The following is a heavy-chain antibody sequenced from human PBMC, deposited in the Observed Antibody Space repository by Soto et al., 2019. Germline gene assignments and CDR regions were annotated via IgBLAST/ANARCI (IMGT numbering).Heavy chain of an antibody. CDR1: GYTFTSYD. V-gene: IGHV1-2*04. J-gene: IGHJ4*02. D-gene: IGHD2-15*01. Sequence: ASVKVSCKASGYTFTSYDIRWVRQAPGQGLEWMGWSNPNGGGRNYAQKFQGWVTMTRDTSISTAYMAPEDTATYYCAHMRAAKFDYWGQGTLVTV. CDR2: SNPNGGGR. CDR3: AKFDY.